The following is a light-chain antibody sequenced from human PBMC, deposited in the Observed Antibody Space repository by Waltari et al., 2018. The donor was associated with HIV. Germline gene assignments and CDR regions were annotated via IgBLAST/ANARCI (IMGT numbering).Light chain of an antibody. V-gene: IGLV2-14*01. Sequence: QSALTQPASVSGSPGQSITISCPGTSSAVGVYDYVSWYQQHPGKAPKLMIFEVSYRPSGVSSRFSGSKSGNTASLTISGLRAEDEADYYCSSYTTSSTLVVFGGGTRLTVL. CDR2: EVS. J-gene: IGLJ3*02. CDR3: SSYTTSSTLVV. CDR1: SSAVGVYDY.